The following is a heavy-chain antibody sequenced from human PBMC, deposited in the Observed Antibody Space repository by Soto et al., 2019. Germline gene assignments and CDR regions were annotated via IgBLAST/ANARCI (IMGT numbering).Heavy chain of an antibody. D-gene: IGHD5-18*01. CDR2: ISYDGTNK. V-gene: IGHV3-30-3*01. CDR3: AKDGGVYIYGYVMLDKYYYGMDV. J-gene: IGHJ6*02. CDR1: GFTFSTYA. Sequence: GGSLRLSCAASGFTFSTYAMHWVRQAPGKGLEWVAVISYDGTNKYYADSVRGRFTISRDNSKNTLFLQMSSLRAEDTAVYYCAKDGGVYIYGYVMLDKYYYGMDVWGQGTTVTVSS.